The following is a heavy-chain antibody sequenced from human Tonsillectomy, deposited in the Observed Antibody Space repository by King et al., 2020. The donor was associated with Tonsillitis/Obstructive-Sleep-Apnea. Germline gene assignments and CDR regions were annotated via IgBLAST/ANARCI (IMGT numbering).Heavy chain of an antibody. CDR2: ISYSGST. CDR1: GGSISSYN. CDR3: AREGEEGLDF. D-gene: IGHD3-16*01. Sequence: VQLQESGPGLVKPSETLSLTCTVSGGSISSYNWNWIRQPPGKGLECIGYISYSGSTNYNPSLKSRVTISVDTSKNQFSLKLSSVTAADTAIYYCAREGEEGLDFWGQGTLVTVSS. V-gene: IGHV4-59*01. J-gene: IGHJ4*02.